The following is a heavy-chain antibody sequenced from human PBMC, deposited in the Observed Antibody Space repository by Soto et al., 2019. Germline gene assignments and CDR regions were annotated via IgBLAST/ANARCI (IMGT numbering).Heavy chain of an antibody. CDR2: INHSGST. J-gene: IGHJ4*02. Sequence: SETLSLTCAVYGGSFSGYYWSWIRQPPGKGLEWIGEINHSGSTNYNPSLKSRVTISVDTSKNQFSLKLSSVTAADTAVYYCVAGYSSSWYRSGRFDYWGQGTLVTVSS. D-gene: IGHD6-13*01. CDR1: GGSFSGYY. CDR3: VAGYSSSWYRSGRFDY. V-gene: IGHV4-34*01.